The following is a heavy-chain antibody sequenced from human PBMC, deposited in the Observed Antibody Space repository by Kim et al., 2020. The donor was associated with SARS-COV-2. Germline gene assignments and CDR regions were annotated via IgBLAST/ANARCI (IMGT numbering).Heavy chain of an antibody. Sequence: GGSLRLSCAASGFTFDDYAMHWVRQAPGKGLEWVSGISWNSGSIGYADSVKGRFTISRDNAKNSLYLQMNSLRAEDTALYYCAKDIPAFEYGGTMGYWGQGTLVTVSS. V-gene: IGHV3-9*01. CDR3: AKDIPAFEYGGTMGY. D-gene: IGHD4-17*01. CDR1: GFTFDDYA. J-gene: IGHJ4*02. CDR2: ISWNSGSI.